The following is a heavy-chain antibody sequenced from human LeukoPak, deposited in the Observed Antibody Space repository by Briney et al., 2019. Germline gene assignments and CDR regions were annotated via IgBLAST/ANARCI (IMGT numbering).Heavy chain of an antibody. CDR3: AKSSAPESGQTTVAGYYFDY. J-gene: IGHJ4*02. V-gene: IGHV3-9*01. D-gene: IGHD6-19*01. CDR2: ISWNSGSI. CDR1: GFTFDDYA. Sequence: PGRSLRLSCAASGFTFDDYAMHWVRQAPGKGLEWVSGISWNSGSIGYADSVKGRFTISRDNAKNSLYLQMNSLRAEDTALYYCAKSSAPESGQTTVAGYYFDYWGQGTLVTVSS.